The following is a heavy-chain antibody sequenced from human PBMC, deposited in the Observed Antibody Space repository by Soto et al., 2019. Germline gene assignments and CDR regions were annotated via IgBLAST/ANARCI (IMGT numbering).Heavy chain of an antibody. D-gene: IGHD3-22*01. Sequence: EVHLLESGGDVVQPGRSLRLSCAASGFTFSNYAMNWIRQAPGKGLEWLSSISANGRNAYYADSVKGRFTISRDRSKNTLYLQLDSLRVEDTAIYFCAKDLSSLGWLALGSPFDSGGKGTLVTV. CDR2: ISANGRNA. CDR3: AKDLSSLGWLALGSPFDS. J-gene: IGHJ4*02. V-gene: IGHV3-23*01. CDR1: GFTFSNYA.